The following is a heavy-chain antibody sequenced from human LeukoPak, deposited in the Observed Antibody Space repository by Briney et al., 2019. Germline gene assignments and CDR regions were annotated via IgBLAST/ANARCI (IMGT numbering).Heavy chain of an antibody. J-gene: IGHJ4*02. D-gene: IGHD3-3*01. CDR1: GFTFSMYA. Sequence: GGSLRLSCAASGFTFSMYAMHWVRQAPGKGLEYVSAISSDGSSTYYANSVKGRFTISRDTSKNTLYLQMGSLRADDMAVYYCARSPRDFWSGYLGYWGQGTLVIVSS. CDR3: ARSPRDFWSGYLGY. V-gene: IGHV3-64*01. CDR2: ISSDGSST.